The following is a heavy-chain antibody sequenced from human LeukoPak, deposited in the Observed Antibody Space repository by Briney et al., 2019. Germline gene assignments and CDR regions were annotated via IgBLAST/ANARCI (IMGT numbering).Heavy chain of an antibody. CDR2: ICSSSSYI. J-gene: IGHJ4*02. Sequence: PGGSLRLSCAASGFTFSSYSMNWVRQAPGKGLEWVSSICSSSSYIYYADSVKGRFTISRDNAKNSLYLQMNSLRAEDTAVYYCARDRGPSRIAVAGTEFDYWGQGTLVTVSS. V-gene: IGHV3-21*01. CDR1: GFTFSSYS. D-gene: IGHD6-19*01. CDR3: ARDRGPSRIAVAGTEFDY.